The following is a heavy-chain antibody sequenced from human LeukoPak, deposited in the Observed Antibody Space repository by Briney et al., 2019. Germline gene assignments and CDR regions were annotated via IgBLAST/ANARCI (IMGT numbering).Heavy chain of an antibody. V-gene: IGHV3-20*04. D-gene: IGHD6-19*01. CDR3: ARGRVGQWLVDAFDI. J-gene: IGHJ3*02. CDR2: INWNGGST. Sequence: GGSLRLSCAASGFTFDDYGMSWVRQAPGKGLEWVSGINWNGGSTGYADSVKGRFTISRDNAKNSLYLQMNSLRAEDTALYYARGRVGQWLVDAFDIWGQGTMVTVSS. CDR1: GFTFDDYG.